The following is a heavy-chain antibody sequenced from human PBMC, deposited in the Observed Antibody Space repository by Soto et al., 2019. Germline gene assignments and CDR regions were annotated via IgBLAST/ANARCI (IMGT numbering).Heavy chain of an antibody. CDR1: GYTFTSYG. CDR2: ISAYNGNT. V-gene: IGHV1-18*01. CDR3: ARDHLLRWFGDEGGGGFDP. J-gene: IGHJ5*02. Sequence: QVPLVQSGAEVKKPGASVKVSCKASGYTFTSYGISWVRQAPGQGLEWMGWISAYNGNTNYAQKLQGRVTMTTDTSTGTAYMEVRGLGSDDTAVYYWARDHLLRWFGDEGGGGFDPWGQGTLVTVSS. D-gene: IGHD3-10*01.